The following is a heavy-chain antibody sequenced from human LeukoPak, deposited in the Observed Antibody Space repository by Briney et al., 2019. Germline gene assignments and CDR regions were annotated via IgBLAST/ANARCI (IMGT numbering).Heavy chain of an antibody. Sequence: GGSLRLSCAASGFAFSSYTMNWVRLAPGKGLEWVSSISSGSGYIQYADSVKGRFTISRDNAENSVFLQMRSLRVDDTALYYCVRGWFDFWGQGTPVTVSS. V-gene: IGHV3-21*01. J-gene: IGHJ5*01. CDR1: GFAFSSYT. CDR3: VRGWFDF. CDR2: ISSGSGYI.